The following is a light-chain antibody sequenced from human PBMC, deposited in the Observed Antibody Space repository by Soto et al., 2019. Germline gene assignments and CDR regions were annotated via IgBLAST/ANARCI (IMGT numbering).Light chain of an antibody. CDR2: DAY. CDR1: HDIGNS. J-gene: IGKJ3*01. Sequence: DIQMTQSPPSLSASVGDRVTITCRASHDIGNSLNWYQDKPGQAPKPVIYDAYNLETGVPSTFSGSGYGTHFTFTITSLRPEDIATYYCQKSDHLPLFGPGTKVDIK. CDR3: QKSDHLPL. V-gene: IGKV1-33*01.